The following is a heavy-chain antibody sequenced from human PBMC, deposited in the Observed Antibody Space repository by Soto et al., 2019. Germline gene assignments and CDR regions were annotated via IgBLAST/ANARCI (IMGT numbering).Heavy chain of an antibody. J-gene: IGHJ3*02. D-gene: IGHD6-6*01. CDR1: GGSISSFY. Sequence: QVQLQESGPGLVKPSETLSLTCSVSGGSISSFYWNWIRQPPGQGLEWIGRIYRNGHTDYNPSLNRRVTMSVDTSKHEFSLQLSSVTAADTARYYCARGTSTSSIGTFDIWGQGTMVTVSP. CDR3: ARGTSTSSIGTFDI. CDR2: IYRNGHT. V-gene: IGHV4-4*07.